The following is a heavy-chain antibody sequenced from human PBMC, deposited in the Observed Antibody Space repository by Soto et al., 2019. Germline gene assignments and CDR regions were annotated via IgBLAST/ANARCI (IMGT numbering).Heavy chain of an antibody. D-gene: IGHD4-17*01. V-gene: IGHV4-39*01. CDR3: AADTVTLYYYYYGMDV. CDR1: GGSIISRSYY. J-gene: IGHJ6*02. CDR2: MYYSGST. Sequence: SETLSLTCAASGGSIISRSYYWGWIRQPPGKGLEWIGSMYYSGSTYYNPSLKSRVTISVDTSKNQFSLKLSSVTAADTAVYYCAADTVTLYYYYYGMDVWGQGTTVTVSS.